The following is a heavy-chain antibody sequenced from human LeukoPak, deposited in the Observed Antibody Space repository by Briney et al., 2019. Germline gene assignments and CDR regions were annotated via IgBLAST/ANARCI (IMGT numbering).Heavy chain of an antibody. J-gene: IGHJ4*02. CDR2: IKQDGSEK. D-gene: IGHD1-26*01. CDR3: ARVLHSGYSDY. V-gene: IGHV3-7*01. Sequence: GGSLRLSCAASGFTFSSYWMNWVRQAPGKGLEWVANIKQDGSEKYYVDSVKGRFSISRDNAKSSLYLQMNSLRAEDTAVYYCARVLHSGYSDYWGQGTLVTVSS. CDR1: GFTFSSYW.